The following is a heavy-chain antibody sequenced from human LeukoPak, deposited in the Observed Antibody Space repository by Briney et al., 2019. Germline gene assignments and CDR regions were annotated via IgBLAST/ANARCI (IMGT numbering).Heavy chain of an antibody. J-gene: IGHJ6*03. CDR3: ARQSTDYYGSGSYYNPYYYYYMDV. CDR2: IYPGDSDT. Sequence: GESLKISCKGSGYSFTSYWIGWVRQMPGKGLEWMGIIYPGDSDTRYSPSFQGQVTISADKSISTAYLQWSSLKASDTAMYYCARQSTDYYGSGSYYNPYYYYYMDVWGKGTTVTVSS. CDR1: GYSFTSYW. D-gene: IGHD3-10*01. V-gene: IGHV5-51*01.